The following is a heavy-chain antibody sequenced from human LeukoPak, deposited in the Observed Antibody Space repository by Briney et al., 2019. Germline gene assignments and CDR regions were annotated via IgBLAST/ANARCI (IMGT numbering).Heavy chain of an antibody. Sequence: ASVKVSCKASGYTFTGYYMHWVRHAPGDGLEWMGRSNPNGGGTNYAQKFQGRVTMTRDTSISTAYLELSRLRSDDTAVHYCARTYYYDSSGYYYVRTQNGGGSDRWGQGTLVAVSS. D-gene: IGHD3-22*01. J-gene: IGHJ5*02. CDR2: SNPNGGGT. V-gene: IGHV1-2*06. CDR3: ARTYYYDSSGYYYVRTQNGGGSDR. CDR1: GYTFTGYY.